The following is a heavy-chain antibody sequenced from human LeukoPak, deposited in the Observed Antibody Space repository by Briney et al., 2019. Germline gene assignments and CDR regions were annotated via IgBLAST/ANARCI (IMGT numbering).Heavy chain of an antibody. D-gene: IGHD3-16*01. CDR1: GFTFSSYS. CDR3: ARERGAYKL. V-gene: IGHV3-48*01. Sequence: PGGSLRLSCAASGFTFSSYSMNWVRQAPGKGLEWVSYISSSSTIYYADSVKGRFTISRDNAKNSLYLQMNSLRAEDTAVYYCARERGAYKLWGQGTLVTVSS. J-gene: IGHJ4*02. CDR2: ISSSSTI.